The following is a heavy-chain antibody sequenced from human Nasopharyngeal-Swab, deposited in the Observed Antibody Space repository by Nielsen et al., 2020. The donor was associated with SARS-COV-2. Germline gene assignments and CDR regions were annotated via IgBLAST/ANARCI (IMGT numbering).Heavy chain of an antibody. V-gene: IGHV1-69*06. J-gene: IGHJ6*03. D-gene: IGHD3-9*01. CDR3: ARALWVGYDILTGYYGGAYYYYYMDV. CDR2: IIPIFGTA. CDR1: GGTFSSYA. Sequence: SVKVSCKASGGTFSSYAISWGRQAPGQGLEWMGGIIPIFGTANYAQKFQGRVTITADKSTSTAYMELSSLRSEDTAVYYCARALWVGYDILTGYYGGAYYYYYMDVWGKGTTVTVSS.